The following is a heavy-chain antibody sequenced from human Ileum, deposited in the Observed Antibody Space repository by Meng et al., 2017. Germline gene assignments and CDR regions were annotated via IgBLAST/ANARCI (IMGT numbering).Heavy chain of an antibody. Sequence: EVRLVESGGGLVQPGESLRLSCAASGFTFSRSWMHWVRQVPGKGLLWVAHINDGGSTTTYADSVMGRFTISRDNARNTVDLQMSSLRAEDTAIYYCTADGGVPAASPYWGQGILVTVSS. CDR3: TADGGVPAASPY. D-gene: IGHD2-2*01. CDR2: INDGGSTT. V-gene: IGHV3-74*03. J-gene: IGHJ4*02. CDR1: GFTFSRSW.